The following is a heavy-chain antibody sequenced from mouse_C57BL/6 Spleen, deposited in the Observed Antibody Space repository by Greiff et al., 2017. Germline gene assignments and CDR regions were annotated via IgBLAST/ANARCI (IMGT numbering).Heavy chain of an antibody. D-gene: IGHD2-5*01. Sequence: EVHLVESGGGLVKPGGSLKLSCAASGFTFSSYTMSWVRQTPEKRLEWVATISGGGGNTYYPDSVKGRFSISRDNAKNTLYLQMSSLRSEDTALYYCARKGYSNYEAWFAYWGQGTLVTVSA. CDR3: ARKGYSNYEAWFAY. V-gene: IGHV5-9*01. CDR2: ISGGGGNT. J-gene: IGHJ3*01. CDR1: GFTFSSYT.